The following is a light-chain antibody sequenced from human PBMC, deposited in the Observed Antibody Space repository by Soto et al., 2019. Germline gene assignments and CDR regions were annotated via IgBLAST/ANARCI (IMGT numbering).Light chain of an antibody. CDR1: SSNIGAGYD. CDR2: GNT. V-gene: IGLV1-40*01. Sequence: QSVLTQPPSVSGAPGQRVTISCTGSSSNIGAGYDVHWYQQLPGTAPKLLIYGNTNRPSGVPDRFSGSKSGTSASLAITGLQAEDGADYCCQSYDSSGSWVFGGGTKVTVL. J-gene: IGLJ2*01. CDR3: QSYDSSGSWV.